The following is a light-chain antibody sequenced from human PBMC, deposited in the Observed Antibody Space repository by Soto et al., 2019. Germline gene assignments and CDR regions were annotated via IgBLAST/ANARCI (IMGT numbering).Light chain of an antibody. J-gene: IGLJ2*01. CDR1: NIGIKR. CDR3: HVWDSTSDHVV. V-gene: IGLV3-21*02. Sequence: SYVLSQPPSVSVAPGQTARITCGGNNIGIKRVHWYQQKPGQAPVLVVFDNSDRPSGIPERFSGSNSGNTATLTISRVEAGDDDDYHCHVWDSTSDHVVFGEGTKLTVL. CDR2: DNS.